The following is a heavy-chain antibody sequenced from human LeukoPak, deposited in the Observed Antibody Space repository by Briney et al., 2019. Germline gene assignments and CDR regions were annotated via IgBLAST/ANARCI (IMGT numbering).Heavy chain of an antibody. V-gene: IGHV3-48*02. D-gene: IGHD6-13*01. CDR2: ISRSSSIL. Sequence: GGSLRLSCAASGFTFNSYSMNWVRLAPGKGLEWVSYISRSSSILYYADSVKGRFTISRDNAKNSLYLQMNSLRDEDTAVYYCARDHSSSWTFDYWGQGTLVTVSS. CDR3: ARDHSSSWTFDY. J-gene: IGHJ4*02. CDR1: GFTFNSYS.